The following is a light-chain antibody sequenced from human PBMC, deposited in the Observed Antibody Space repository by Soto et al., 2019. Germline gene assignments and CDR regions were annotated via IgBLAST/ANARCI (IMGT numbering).Light chain of an antibody. CDR3: QQTYITPWT. V-gene: IGKV1-39*01. CDR1: QTIDGY. J-gene: IGKJ1*01. Sequence: DIQMTQSPSSLSASVEDRVTITCRVSQTIDGYLSWYQQKPGKAPKLLIYAASNLQSGVPSRFSGSESGAASTLTISNLQPDDSATYYCQQTYITPWTFGQGTRVEVK. CDR2: AAS.